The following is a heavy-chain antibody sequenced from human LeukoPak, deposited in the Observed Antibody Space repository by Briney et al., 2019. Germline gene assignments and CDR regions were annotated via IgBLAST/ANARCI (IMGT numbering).Heavy chain of an antibody. CDR1: GFTFSSYA. V-gene: IGHV3-23*01. J-gene: IGHJ6*02. CDR3: AKPMVLGYYYGMDV. Sequence: GGSLRLSCAASGFTFSSYAMSWVRQAPGKGLEWVSAISGSGGSTYYADSVKGRFTISRDNSKNTLYLQMNSLRAEDTAVYYCAKPMVLGYYYGMDVWGQGTTVTVSS. D-gene: IGHD2-8*01. CDR2: ISGSGGST.